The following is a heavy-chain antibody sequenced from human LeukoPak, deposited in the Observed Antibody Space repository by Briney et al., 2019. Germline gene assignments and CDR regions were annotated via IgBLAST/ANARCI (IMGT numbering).Heavy chain of an antibody. CDR3: ARGGRSRAEYFQH. CDR1: GYTFTGYY. J-gene: IGHJ1*01. Sequence: ASVKVSCKASGYTFTGYYMHWVRQAPGQGLEWMGRINPNSGGTNYAQKFQGRVTMTRDTSMSTAYMELSRLRSDDPAVYYCARGGRSRAEYFQHWGQGTLVTVSS. D-gene: IGHD3-16*01. V-gene: IGHV1-2*06. CDR2: INPNSGGT.